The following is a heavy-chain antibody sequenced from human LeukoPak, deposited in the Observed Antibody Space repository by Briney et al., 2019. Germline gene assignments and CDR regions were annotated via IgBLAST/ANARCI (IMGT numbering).Heavy chain of an antibody. CDR3: AKSRVSHCGTDCLEC. V-gene: IGHV3-23*01. J-gene: IGHJ4*02. D-gene: IGHD2-21*02. Sequence: GGSLRLSCGASGFTFSSYAMSWLRQAPGKGLEWVSVISGSSDRTYYADSVKGRFTISRDNSKNTVYLQMDSLRAEDTAVYYCAKSRVSHCGTDCLECWGQGTLVTVSS. CDR1: GFTFSSYA. CDR2: ISGSSDRT.